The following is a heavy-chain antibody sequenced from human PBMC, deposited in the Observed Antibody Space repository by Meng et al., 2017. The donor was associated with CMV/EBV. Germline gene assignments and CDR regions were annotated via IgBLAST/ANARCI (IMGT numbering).Heavy chain of an antibody. V-gene: IGHV4-61*01. J-gene: IGHJ6*02. CDR1: GGSVSSGSYY. CDR3: ARDRGYSSSWRRGYYGTDV. CDR2: IYYSGST. Sequence: SETLSLTCTVSGGSVSSGSYYWSWIRQPPGKGLEWIGYIYYSGSTNYNPSLKSRVTISVDTSKNQFSLKLSSVTAADTAVYYCARDRGYSSSWRRGYYGTDVWGQGTTVTVSS. D-gene: IGHD6-13*01.